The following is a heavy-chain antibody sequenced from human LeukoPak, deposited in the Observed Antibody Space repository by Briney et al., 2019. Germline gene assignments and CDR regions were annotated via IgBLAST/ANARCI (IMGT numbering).Heavy chain of an antibody. Sequence: SEPLSLTCAVYGGSFNGYYWSWIRQPPGKGLEWIGEINHSGSTNYNPSLKSRVTISVDTSKNQFSLKLSSVTAADTAVYYCARHARYSYGKMNWFDPWGQGTLVTVSS. V-gene: IGHV4-34*01. D-gene: IGHD5-18*01. J-gene: IGHJ5*02. CDR3: ARHARYSYGKMNWFDP. CDR1: GGSFNGYY. CDR2: INHSGST.